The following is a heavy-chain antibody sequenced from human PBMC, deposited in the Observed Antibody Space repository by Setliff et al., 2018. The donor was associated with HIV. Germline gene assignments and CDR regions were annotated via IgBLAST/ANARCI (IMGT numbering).Heavy chain of an antibody. D-gene: IGHD6-19*01. CDR2: FDSSGGT. J-gene: IGHJ4*02. Sequence: SETLSLTCTVSGDSVRSSRYYWSWIRQPAGMGLEWIGRFDSSGGTDYNPSLKSRVTISKDTSKNQLSLKLTSVTAADTAVYSCAGDYAGSGRPFDYWGQGTLVTSPQ. CDR1: GDSVRSSRYY. CDR3: AGDYAGSGRPFDY. V-gene: IGHV4-61*02.